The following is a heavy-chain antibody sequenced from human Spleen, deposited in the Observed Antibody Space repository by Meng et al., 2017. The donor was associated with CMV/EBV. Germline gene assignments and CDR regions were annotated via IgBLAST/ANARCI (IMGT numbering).Heavy chain of an antibody. V-gene: IGHV3-20*03. D-gene: IGHD4-17*01. Sequence: FNVDEHSLSWVRQAPGKGLEWVSGITWNGGTTTYVDSVKGRFTISRDNAKKSLYLQMNNLKSEDTAFYYCARGRTDYGDYTLDWFDAWGQGTLVTVSS. CDR3: ARGRTDYGDYTLDWFDA. J-gene: IGHJ5*02. CDR1: FNVDEHS. CDR2: ITWNGGTT.